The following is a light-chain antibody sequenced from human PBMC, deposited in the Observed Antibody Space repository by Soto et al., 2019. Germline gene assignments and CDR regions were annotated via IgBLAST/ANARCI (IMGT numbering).Light chain of an antibody. CDR2: EVS. V-gene: IGLV2-14*01. CDR3: SSYTIXKTVV. J-gene: IGLJ3*02. Sequence: QSVLRQPASVSGSPVQSITISCTGTSRDICTCKYFSWFQHHPGRYPKLIIFEVSNRPAGICDRFSGFKSANTAYLTISGVKPADEADYHWSSYTIXKTVVFGVGT. CDR1: SRDICTCKY.